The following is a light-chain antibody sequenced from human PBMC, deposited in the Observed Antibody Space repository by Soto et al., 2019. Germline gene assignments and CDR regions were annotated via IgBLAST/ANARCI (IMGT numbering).Light chain of an antibody. CDR3: QHYVSPPLT. J-gene: IGKJ5*01. CDR2: GAS. CDR1: QHVTSNY. Sequence: EIVLTQSPGTLSFSRGERATLSCRASQHVTSNYLAWYQQKPGQAPRLLVYGASSRATGISARFSGSGSGTDFTLTISRLQPEDFAVYYCQHYVSPPLTFGQGTRLEIK. V-gene: IGKV3-20*01.